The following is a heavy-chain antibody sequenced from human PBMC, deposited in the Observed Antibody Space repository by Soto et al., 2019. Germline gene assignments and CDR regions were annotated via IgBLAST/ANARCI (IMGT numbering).Heavy chain of an antibody. CDR3: AKITKVTPAGAFDI. J-gene: IGHJ3*02. CDR1: GFTFSSYA. Sequence: PGGSLSLSCAASGFTFSSYAMSWVRQAPVKGLEWVSAISGSGGSTYYADSVKGRFTISRDNSKNTLYLQMNSLRAEDTAVYYCAKITKVTPAGAFDIWGQGTMVTVSS. CDR2: ISGSGGST. V-gene: IGHV3-23*01. D-gene: IGHD2-2*01.